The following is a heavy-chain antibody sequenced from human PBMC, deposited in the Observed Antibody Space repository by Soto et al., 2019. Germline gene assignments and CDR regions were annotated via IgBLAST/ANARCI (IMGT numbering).Heavy chain of an antibody. CDR2: IYYSGST. D-gene: IGHD1-26*01. Sequence: QVQLQESGPGLVKPSETLSLTCTVSGGSISSYYWSWIRQPPGKGLEWIGYIYYSGSTNYNPSLKSRVTISVDTSKNQFSLKLSSVTAADTAVYYCARGATKVGATTRPTFFDYWGQGTLVTVSS. CDR3: ARGATKVGATTRPTFFDY. V-gene: IGHV4-59*01. CDR1: GGSISSYY. J-gene: IGHJ4*02.